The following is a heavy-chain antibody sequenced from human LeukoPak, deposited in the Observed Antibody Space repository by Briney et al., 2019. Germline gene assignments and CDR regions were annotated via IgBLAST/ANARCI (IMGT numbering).Heavy chain of an antibody. CDR3: ARRVGFYGSGSLNYFDP. V-gene: IGHV4-39*02. J-gene: IGHJ5*01. D-gene: IGHD3-10*01. CDR2: IFRSGST. Sequence: SETLSLTCTVSGGSIGGSSYYWGWIRQPPGKGLEWIGSIFRSGSTYYSPSLKSRVTISVDTYKNHFALKVTSATAADTAVYFCARRVGFYGSGSLNYFDPWGQGTLVTVSS. CDR1: GGSIGGSSYY.